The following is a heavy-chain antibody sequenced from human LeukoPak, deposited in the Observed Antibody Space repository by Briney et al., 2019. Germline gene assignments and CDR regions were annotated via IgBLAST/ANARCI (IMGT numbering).Heavy chain of an antibody. CDR3: ARDRIVVVTAMDAMDV. V-gene: IGHV3-33*01. Sequence: LPGGSLRLSCAASGFTFSSYGMHWVRQAPGKGLEWVAVIWYDGSNKYYADSVKGRFTIPRDNSKNTLYLQMNSLRAEDTAVYYCARDRIVVVTAMDAMDVWGKGTTVTVSS. D-gene: IGHD2-21*02. CDR1: GFTFSSYG. CDR2: IWYDGSNK. J-gene: IGHJ6*03.